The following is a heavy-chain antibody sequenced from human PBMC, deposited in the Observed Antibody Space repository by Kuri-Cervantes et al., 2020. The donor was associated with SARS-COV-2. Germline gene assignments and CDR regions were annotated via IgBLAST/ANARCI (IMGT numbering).Heavy chain of an antibody. V-gene: IGHV1-69*10. CDR1: GGTFSSYA. CDR2: IIPIVGIT. CDR3: ARTVTYRSVMDV. J-gene: IGHJ6*02. D-gene: IGHD6-19*01. Sequence: SVKVSCKASGGTFSSYAISWVRQAPGQGLEWMGGIIPIVGITNYAQNFQGRVTFTADKSTSTAYMALHSPTSEDSAVYYCARTVTYRSVMDVWGQGTTVTVSS.